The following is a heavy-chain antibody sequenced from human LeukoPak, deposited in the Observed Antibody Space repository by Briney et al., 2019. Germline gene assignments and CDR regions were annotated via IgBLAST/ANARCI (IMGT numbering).Heavy chain of an antibody. CDR3: ARGVGVTDY. CDR2: IRTTAEGAKYA. Sequence: QTGGSLRLSCATSGFSFTDYPMNWVRQAPGKGLEWISNIRTTAEGAKYAYYADSVKGRFTISRDDAKKSVYLQMNSLRDEDTAVYYCARGVGVTDYWGQGTLVTVSS. J-gene: IGHJ4*02. D-gene: IGHD1-26*01. V-gene: IGHV3-48*02. CDR1: GFSFTDYP.